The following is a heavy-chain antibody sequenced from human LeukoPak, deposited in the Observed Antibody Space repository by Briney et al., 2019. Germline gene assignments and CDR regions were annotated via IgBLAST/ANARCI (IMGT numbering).Heavy chain of an antibody. CDR1: GGSISSYY. CDR3: TRASRGYSYGFAEY. V-gene: IGHV4-59*01. J-gene: IGHJ4*02. CDR2: MYFGGSS. D-gene: IGHD5-18*01. Sequence: PSETLSLTCTVSGGSISSYYWSWIRQPPGKGLEWIGYMYFGGSSNYNPSLKSRVTISIDTSTNQLSLNLNSVTAADTAVYYCTRASRGYSYGFAEYWGQGTRVTVSS.